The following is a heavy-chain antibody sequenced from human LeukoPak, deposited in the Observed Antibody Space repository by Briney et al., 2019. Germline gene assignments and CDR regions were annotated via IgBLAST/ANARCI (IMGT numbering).Heavy chain of an antibody. D-gene: IGHD2-15*01. V-gene: IGHV3-11*05. Sequence: PGGSLRLSCEASGFSFSNYFMSWIRQAPGKGLEWVSYITNSGRSTNYADAVKGRFTLSRDNSKNTVFLQMNSLRADDTAVYYCARGRGSCSGGSCYDYWGQGTLVTVSS. CDR3: ARGRGSCSGGSCYDY. J-gene: IGHJ4*02. CDR2: ITNSGRST. CDR1: GFSFSNYF.